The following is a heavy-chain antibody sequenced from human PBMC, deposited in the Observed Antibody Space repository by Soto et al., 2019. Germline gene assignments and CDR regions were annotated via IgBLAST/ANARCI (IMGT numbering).Heavy chain of an antibody. D-gene: IGHD3-22*01. V-gene: IGHV4-34*01. J-gene: IGHJ4*02. CDR2: INHSGST. Sequence: PSETLSLTCAVYGGSFSGYYWSWIRQPPGKGLEWIGEINHSGSTNYNPSLKSRVTISVDMSKNQFSLKLSSVTAADTAVYYCARGQAGIVVVPSNGSYFDYWGQGTLVTVSS. CDR3: ARGQAGIVVVPSNGSYFDY. CDR1: GGSFSGYY.